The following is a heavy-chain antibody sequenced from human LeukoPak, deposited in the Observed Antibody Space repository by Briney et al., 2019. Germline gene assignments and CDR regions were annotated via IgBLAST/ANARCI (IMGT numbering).Heavy chain of an antibody. CDR3: ARAPKPAEAWFDP. D-gene: IGHD1-14*01. CDR2: ISGSGGST. CDR1: GFTFSSYA. V-gene: IGHV3-23*01. J-gene: IGHJ5*02. Sequence: GGSLRLSCAASGFTFSSYAMSWVRQAPGKGLEWVSAISGSGGSTYYADSVKGRFTISRDNSKNSLYLQMNSLRAGDTAVYYCARAPKPAEAWFDPWGQGTLVTVSS.